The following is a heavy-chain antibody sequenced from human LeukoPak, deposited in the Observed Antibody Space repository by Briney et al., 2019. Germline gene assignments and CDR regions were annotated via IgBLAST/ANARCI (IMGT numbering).Heavy chain of an antibody. CDR2: ISGSGGST. CDR1: GFTFSSYA. D-gene: IGHD6-13*01. J-gene: IGHJ4*02. V-gene: IGHV3-23*01. Sequence: GGSLRLSCAASGFTFSSYAMSWVRQAPGKGLEWVSAISGSGGSTYYADSVKGRFTISRDNSKNTLYLQMNSLRAEDTAVYYCAKVRGQQLVLRGVFGYWGQGNLVTGSS. CDR3: AKVRGQQLVLRGVFGY.